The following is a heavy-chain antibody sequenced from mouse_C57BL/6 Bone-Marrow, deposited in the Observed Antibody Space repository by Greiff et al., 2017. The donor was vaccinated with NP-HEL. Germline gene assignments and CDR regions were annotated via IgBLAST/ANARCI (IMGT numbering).Heavy chain of an antibody. CDR2: ISSGGSYT. D-gene: IGHD1-1*01. J-gene: IGHJ2*01. V-gene: IGHV5-6*02. CDR3: ARQTTVVAPDYFDY. Sequence: DVMLVESGGDLVKPGGSLKLSCAASGFTFSSYGMSWVRQTPDKRLEWVATISSGGSYTYYPDSVKGRFTISRDNAKNTLYLQMSSLKSEDTAMYYCARQTTVVAPDYFDYWGQGTTLTVSS. CDR1: GFTFSSYG.